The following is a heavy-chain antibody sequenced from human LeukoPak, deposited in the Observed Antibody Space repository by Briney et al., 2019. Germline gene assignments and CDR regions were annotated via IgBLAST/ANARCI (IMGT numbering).Heavy chain of an antibody. CDR1: GFTFDDYA. V-gene: IGHV3-9*01. J-gene: IGHJ4*02. Sequence: PGRSLRLSCAASGFTFDDYAMHWVLQAPGKGLEWVSGISWNSGSIGYADSVKGRFTISRDNAKTSLYLQMNSLRAEDTALYYCAKDLGPGSMATCPGFDYWGQGTLVTVSS. D-gene: IGHD5-24*01. CDR2: ISWNSGSI. CDR3: AKDLGPGSMATCPGFDY.